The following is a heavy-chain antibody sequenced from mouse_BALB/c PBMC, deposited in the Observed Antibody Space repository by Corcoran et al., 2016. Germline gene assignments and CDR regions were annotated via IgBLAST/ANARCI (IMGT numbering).Heavy chain of an antibody. CDR3: ARRATTVVEGFAY. D-gene: IGHD1-1*01. Sequence: IQLVQSGPELKKPGETVKISCKASGYTFTNYGMNGVKQAPGKGLKWMGWINTYTGEPTYADDFKGRFAFSLETSASTAYLQINNLKNEDTATYFCARRATTVVEGFAYWGQGTLVTVSA. V-gene: IGHV9-3-1*01. CDR1: GYTFTNYG. CDR2: INTYTGEP. J-gene: IGHJ3*01.